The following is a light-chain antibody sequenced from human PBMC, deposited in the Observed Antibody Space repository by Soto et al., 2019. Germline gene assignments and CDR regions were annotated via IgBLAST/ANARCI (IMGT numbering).Light chain of an antibody. CDR2: GDT. V-gene: IGLV1-40*01. CDR3: QSYDSSLSGHVV. Sequence: QSVLTQPPSVSGAPGQRVTISCTGSSSNIGAGYDVHWYQHLPGTGPKLLIYGDTNRPSGVPDRFSGSKSGTSASLAITWLKSEDEADYYCQSYDSSLSGHVVFGGGTKVTVL. CDR1: SSNIGAGYD. J-gene: IGLJ2*01.